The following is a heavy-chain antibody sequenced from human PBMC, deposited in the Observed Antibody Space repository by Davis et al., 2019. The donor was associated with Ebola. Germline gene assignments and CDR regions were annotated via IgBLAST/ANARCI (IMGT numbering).Heavy chain of an antibody. D-gene: IGHD3-3*01. CDR3: ATTQGESRFLEWLPLDV. Sequence: AASVKVSCKASGYTFTSYGISWVRQAPGQGLEWMGWISAYNGNTKYSQKFQGRVTITRDTSASTAYMELSSLRSEDTAVYYCATTQGESRFLEWLPLDVWGQGTTVTVSS. J-gene: IGHJ6*02. CDR1: GYTFTSYG. CDR2: ISAYNGNT. V-gene: IGHV1-18*01.